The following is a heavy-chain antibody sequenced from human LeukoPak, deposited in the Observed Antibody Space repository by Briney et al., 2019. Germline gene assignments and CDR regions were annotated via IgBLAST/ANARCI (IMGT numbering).Heavy chain of an antibody. J-gene: IGHJ4*02. Sequence: SETLSLICTVSGGSISSSTYFWGWVRQPPGKGLECIGSIYYGGTTYYNPSLKSRVTISVDTSNNQFSLKLSSVTAADTAVYYCARRRYPGYSSGLFDYWGQGTLVTVSS. CDR3: ARRRYPGYSSGLFDY. D-gene: IGHD6-19*01. CDR2: IYYGGTT. CDR1: GGSISSSTYF. V-gene: IGHV4-39*01.